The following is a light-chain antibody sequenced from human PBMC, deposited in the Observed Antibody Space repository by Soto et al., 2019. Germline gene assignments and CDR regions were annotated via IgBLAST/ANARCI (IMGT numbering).Light chain of an antibody. CDR1: SSNIGSKT. J-gene: IGLJ1*01. Sequence: QSALTQPPSASGTPGQRVTISCPGSSSNIGSKTVNWYQLLPGTGPKLVIYNSYQRPSGVPDRFSASKSGTSASLAISGLQSEDEADYYCASWDASVNGYVFGTGTKVTVL. V-gene: IGLV1-44*01. CDR3: ASWDASVNGYV. CDR2: NSY.